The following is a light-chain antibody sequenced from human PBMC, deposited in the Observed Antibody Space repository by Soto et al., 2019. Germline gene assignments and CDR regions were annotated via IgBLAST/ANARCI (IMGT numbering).Light chain of an antibody. V-gene: IGLV2-14*01. Sequence: QSALTQPASVSGSPGQSITMSCTGTSSDVGAYNHVSWYQQHPGKGPKLMISEVSNRPSGVSNRFSGSKSGNTASLTISGRQAEDEADYYCSSYTTRSTLVFGGGTQLTVL. CDR2: EVS. CDR1: SSDVGAYNH. J-gene: IGLJ3*02. CDR3: SSYTTRSTLV.